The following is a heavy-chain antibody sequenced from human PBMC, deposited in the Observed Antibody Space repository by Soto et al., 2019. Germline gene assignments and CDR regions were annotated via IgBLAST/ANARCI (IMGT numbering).Heavy chain of an antibody. Sequence: SETLSLTCAVSGGSISSSNWWSWVRQPPGKGLEWIGKIYHSGSTNYNPSLKSRVAISVDKSKNQFSLKLSSVTAADTAVYYCARDPGNNSGSSDAFDIWGQGTMVTVSS. CDR1: GGSISSSNW. CDR2: IYHSGST. V-gene: IGHV4-4*02. CDR3: ARDPGNNSGSSDAFDI. J-gene: IGHJ3*02. D-gene: IGHD1-26*01.